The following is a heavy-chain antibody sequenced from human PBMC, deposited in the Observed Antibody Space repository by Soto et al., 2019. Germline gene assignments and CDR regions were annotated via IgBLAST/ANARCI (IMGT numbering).Heavy chain of an antibody. D-gene: IGHD2-15*01. J-gene: IGHJ5*02. CDR2: IYYSGST. Sequence: QLQLQESGPGLVKPSETLSLTCTVSGGPISSSSYYWGWIRQPPGKGLEWIGSIYYSGSTYYNPSLKSRVTISVDTSKNQFSLKLSSVTAADTAVYYCARPVEYCSGGSCYSSWFDPWGQGTLVTVSS. V-gene: IGHV4-39*01. CDR3: ARPVEYCSGGSCYSSWFDP. CDR1: GGPISSSSYY.